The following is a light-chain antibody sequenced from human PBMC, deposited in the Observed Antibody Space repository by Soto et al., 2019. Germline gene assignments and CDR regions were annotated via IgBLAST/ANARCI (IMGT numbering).Light chain of an antibody. Sequence: QSVLTQPPSASGSPGQSVTISCTGTSTDVGGYNYVSWYQQHPAKAPKLMIYEVSKRPSGVPDRFSGAKSGNTASLTVSGLQAEDEADYYCCSYAGTNQHHVFGTGTKLTVL. CDR3: CSYAGTNQHHV. CDR2: EVS. CDR1: STDVGGYNY. J-gene: IGLJ1*01. V-gene: IGLV2-8*01.